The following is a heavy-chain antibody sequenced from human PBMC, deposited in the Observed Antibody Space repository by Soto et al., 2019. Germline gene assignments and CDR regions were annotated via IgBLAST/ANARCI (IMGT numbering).Heavy chain of an antibody. CDR1: GFSFSDCG. V-gene: IGHV3-30*18. D-gene: IGHD3-10*01. CDR3: AKDNAENYGSGPPAPGYYYGMDV. CDR2: ISYDGSNK. J-gene: IGHJ6*02. Sequence: QVQLVESGGGVVQPGRSLRLSCAASGFSFSDCGMHWVRQAPGKGLEWVAVISYDGSNKYYADSVKGRFTISRDTSKNTLYLQMNTLRGQATDLYYRAKDNAENYGSGPPAPGYYYGMDVWGQGNTVTVSS.